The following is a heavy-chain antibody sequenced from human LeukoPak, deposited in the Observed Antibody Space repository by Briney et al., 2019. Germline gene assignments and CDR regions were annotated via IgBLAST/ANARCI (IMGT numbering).Heavy chain of an antibody. CDR3: ARGPPSYSSSSYWFDP. Sequence: ASVKVSCKASGYTFTSYDINWVRQATGQGLEWMGWMNPNSGNTGYAQKFQGRVTMTRNTSISTAYMELSSLRSEDTAVYYCARGPPSYSSSSYWFDPWGQGTLVTVSS. CDR2: MNPNSGNT. D-gene: IGHD6-13*01. J-gene: IGHJ5*02. V-gene: IGHV1-8*01. CDR1: GYTFTSYD.